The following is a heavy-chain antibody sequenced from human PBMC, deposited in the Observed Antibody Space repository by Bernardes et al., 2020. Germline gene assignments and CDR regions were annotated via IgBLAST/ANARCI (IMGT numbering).Heavy chain of an antibody. V-gene: IGHV3-53*01. CDR3: ASTTWDSSRDYYYYGMDV. Sequence: GGSLRLSCAASGFTVSSNYMSWVRQAPGKGLEWVSVIYSGGSTYYADSVKGRFTISRDNSKNTLYLQMNSLRAEDTAVYYCASTTWDSSRDYYYYGMDVWGKGTTVTVSS. D-gene: IGHD6-6*01. J-gene: IGHJ6*04. CDR1: GFTVSSNY. CDR2: IYSGGST.